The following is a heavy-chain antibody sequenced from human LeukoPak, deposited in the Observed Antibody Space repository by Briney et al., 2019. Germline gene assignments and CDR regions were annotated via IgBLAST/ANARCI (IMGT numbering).Heavy chain of an antibody. CDR1: GGSFSGYY. CDR2: INHSGST. CDR3: ARANGSGSYYKLYFDY. V-gene: IGHV4-34*01. Sequence: SETLSLTCAVYGGSFSGYYWSWIRQPPGKGLEWIGEINHSGSTNYNPSLKSRVTISVDTSKNQFSLKLSSVTAADTAVYYCARANGSGSYYKLYFDYWGQGTLVTVSS. J-gene: IGHJ4*02. D-gene: IGHD3-10*01.